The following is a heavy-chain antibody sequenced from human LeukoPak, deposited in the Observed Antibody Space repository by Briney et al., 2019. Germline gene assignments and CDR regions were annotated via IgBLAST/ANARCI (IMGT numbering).Heavy chain of an antibody. CDR2: MNPNSGNT. J-gene: IGHJ4*02. CDR1: GYTFTSYD. Sequence: ASVKVSCKASGYTFTSYDINWVRQATGQGLEWMGWMNPNSGNTGYAQKFQGRVTMTRNTSINTAYMELSSLRSEDTAVYYCARKGSSWYPFDYWGQGTLVTVSS. D-gene: IGHD6-13*01. CDR3: ARKGSSWYPFDY. V-gene: IGHV1-8*01.